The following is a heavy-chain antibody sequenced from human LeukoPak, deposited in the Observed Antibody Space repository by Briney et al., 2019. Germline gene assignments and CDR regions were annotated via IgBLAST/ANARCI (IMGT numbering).Heavy chain of an antibody. D-gene: IGHD1-26*01. Sequence: EASVKVSCKASGGTFSSYAISWVRQAPGQGLEWMGGIIPIFGTANYAQKFQGRVTITTDESTSTAYMELSRLRSEDTAVYYCASGSYYGANYYYYYMDVWGKGTTVTVSS. CDR3: ASGSYYGANYYYYYMDV. J-gene: IGHJ6*03. CDR1: GGTFSSYA. CDR2: IIPIFGTA. V-gene: IGHV1-69*05.